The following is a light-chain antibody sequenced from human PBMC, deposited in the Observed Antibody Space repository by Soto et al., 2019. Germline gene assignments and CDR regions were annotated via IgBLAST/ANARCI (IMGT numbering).Light chain of an antibody. CDR2: DAS. CDR1: QSVNTY. CDR3: QQRSDWPPT. J-gene: IGKJ4*01. Sequence: EIVLTQSPATLSLSPGERATLSCGASQSVNTYLAWFQQKPGQAPRLLIYDASNRATGIPARFSGSGSGTDFTLTISSLEPEDFAVYYCQQRSDWPPTFGGGTKVEIK. V-gene: IGKV3-11*01.